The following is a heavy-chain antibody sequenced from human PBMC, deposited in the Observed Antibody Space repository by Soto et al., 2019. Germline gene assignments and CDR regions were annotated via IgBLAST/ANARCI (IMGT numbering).Heavy chain of an antibody. CDR3: ARDKNLEPTVWGY. V-gene: IGHV4-31*03. CDR2: IYYSGAT. CDR1: GDSMGSGGHY. D-gene: IGHD7-27*01. Sequence: QVQLQESGPGLVRPSQTLSLTCTVSGDSMGSGGHYYNWIRQIPGKGLEWIGYIYYSGATHYNPSLSGRVSISIDTSKNQFSLRLISVSAADTALYFCARDKNLEPTVWGYWGQGTQVTVSS. J-gene: IGHJ4*02.